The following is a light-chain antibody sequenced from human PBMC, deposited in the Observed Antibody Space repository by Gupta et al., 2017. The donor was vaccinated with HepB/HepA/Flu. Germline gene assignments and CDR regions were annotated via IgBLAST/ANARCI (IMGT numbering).Light chain of an antibody. CDR3: QTWGTGTLWV. CDR2: LNSDGSH. J-gene: IGLJ3*02. V-gene: IGLV4-69*01. CDR1: SGHSSYA. Sequence: QLVLTQSPSASASLGASVKLTCTLSSGHSSYAIAWHQQQPEKGPRYLMKLNSDGSHSKGDGIPDRFSGSSAGAERYLTISSLQSEDEADYYGQTWGTGTLWVFGGGTKLTVL.